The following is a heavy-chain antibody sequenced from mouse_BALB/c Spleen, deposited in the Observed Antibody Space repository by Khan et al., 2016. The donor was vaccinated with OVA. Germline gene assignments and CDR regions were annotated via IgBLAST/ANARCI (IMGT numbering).Heavy chain of an antibody. CDR2: IYTHSGVP. CDR1: GYTFTTAG. V-gene: IGHV9-4*02. D-gene: IGHD1-1*01. Sequence: QIQLVQSGPELKKPGESVRISCKASGYTFTTAGIQWVQKMPGKGLKWIGWIYTHSGVPKYAEDFKGRFALSVEISVNTAYLQITNLKSEDTATYLCARGVAAYDRSDWGAMKYWAQGTSATVSS. J-gene: IGHJ4*01. CDR3: ARGVAAYDRSDWGAMKY.